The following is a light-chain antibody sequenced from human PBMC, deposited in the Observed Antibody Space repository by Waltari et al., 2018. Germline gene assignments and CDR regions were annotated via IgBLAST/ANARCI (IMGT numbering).Light chain of an antibody. CDR1: NIGSKS. Sequence: YVLTQPPSVSVDPGKTARLTCGGDNIGSKSVNWYQQKPGQTPVLVMFYDSDRPSEIPERFSGSNSGNTATLTISWVEAGDEADYHCQVWDDVTDSGVFGGGTKLTVL. CDR3: QVWDDVTDSGV. J-gene: IGLJ3*02. CDR2: YDS. V-gene: IGLV3-21*04.